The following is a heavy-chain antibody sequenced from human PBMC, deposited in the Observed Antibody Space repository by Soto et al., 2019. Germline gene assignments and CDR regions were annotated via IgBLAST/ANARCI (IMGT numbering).Heavy chain of an antibody. Sequence: EVQLVESGGGLVQPGGSLRLSCAASGFTFDNAWVSWVRQAPGKGLEWVGRIKSKTDGGTADYAAPVKGRFTISRDDSKNTLFLQMNSLKTEDTAVYYCTTDRGHMYDFDYWGQGTLVPVSS. J-gene: IGHJ4*02. V-gene: IGHV3-15*01. D-gene: IGHD2-8*01. CDR3: TTDRGHMYDFDY. CDR2: IKSKTDGGTA. CDR1: GFTFDNAW.